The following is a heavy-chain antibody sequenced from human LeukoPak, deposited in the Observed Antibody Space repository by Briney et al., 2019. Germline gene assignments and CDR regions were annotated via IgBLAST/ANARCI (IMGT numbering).Heavy chain of an antibody. J-gene: IGHJ5*02. D-gene: IGHD1-26*01. CDR1: GGSISSYY. CDR2: IYYSGST. CDR3: ARHRLVLRELLNWFDP. Sequence: SETLSLTCTVSGGSISSYYWGWIRQPPGKGLEWIGSIYYSGSTYYNPSLGSRVTISVDTSKNQFSLKLSSVTAADTAVYYCARHRLVLRELLNWFDPWGQGTLVTVSS. V-gene: IGHV4-39*01.